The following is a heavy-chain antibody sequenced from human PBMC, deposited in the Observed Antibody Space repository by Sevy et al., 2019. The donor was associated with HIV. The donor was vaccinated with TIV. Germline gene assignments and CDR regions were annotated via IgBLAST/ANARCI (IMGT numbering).Heavy chain of an antibody. V-gene: IGHV3-21*01. CDR1: GFTFSSYS. CDR2: ISTSSYI. Sequence: GGSLRLSCAASGFTFSSYSMNWVRQAPGKGLEWVSSISTSSYIYCAYSVKGRFTISRDNAKNSLYLQMNSLRAEDTAVYYCARVMYSSSFYLDYWGQGTLVTVSS. D-gene: IGHD6-6*01. J-gene: IGHJ4*02. CDR3: ARVMYSSSFYLDY.